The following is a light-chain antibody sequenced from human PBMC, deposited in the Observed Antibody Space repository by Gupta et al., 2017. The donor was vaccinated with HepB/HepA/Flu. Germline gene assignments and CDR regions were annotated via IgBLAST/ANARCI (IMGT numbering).Light chain of an antibody. J-gene: IGLJ3*02. CDR1: SSNIGAGYD. V-gene: IGLV1-40*01. CDR2: GNS. CDR3: QSYDSSLIGFWV. Sequence: QSVLTQTPSVSGAPGQRVTISCTGSSSNIGAGYDVHWYQQLPGTAPKLLIYGNSNRPSGVPDRFSGSKSGTSASLAITGLQAEDEADYYCQSYDSSLIGFWVFGGGTKLTVL.